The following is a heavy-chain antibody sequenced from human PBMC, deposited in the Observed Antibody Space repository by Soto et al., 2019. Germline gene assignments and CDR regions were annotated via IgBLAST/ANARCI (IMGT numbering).Heavy chain of an antibody. J-gene: IGHJ6*02. D-gene: IGHD3-3*01. CDR2: ISAYNGNT. V-gene: IGHV1-18*04. CDR3: ARETYYDFWSGYYTQDYYYYYGMDV. Sequence: GASVKVSCKASGYTFTSYGISWVRQAPGQGLEWMGWISAYNGNTNYAQKLQGRVTMTTDTSTSTAYMGLRSLRSDDTAVYYCARETYYDFWSGYYTQDYYYYYGMDVWGQGTTVTVSS. CDR1: GYTFTSYG.